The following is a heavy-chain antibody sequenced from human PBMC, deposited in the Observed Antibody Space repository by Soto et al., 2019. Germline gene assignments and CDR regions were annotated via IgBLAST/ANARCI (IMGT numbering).Heavy chain of an antibody. Sequence: SETLSLTCAVYGGSFSGYYWSWIRQPPGKGLEWIGEINHSGSTNYNPSLKSRVTISVDTSKNQFSLKLSSVTAADTAVYYCARDKMRAGIPYYYGMYGCGQGTTVTVSS. CDR1: GGSFSGYY. J-gene: IGHJ6*02. CDR2: INHSGST. V-gene: IGHV4-34*01. CDR3: ARDKMRAGIPYYYGMYG. D-gene: IGHD2-21*01.